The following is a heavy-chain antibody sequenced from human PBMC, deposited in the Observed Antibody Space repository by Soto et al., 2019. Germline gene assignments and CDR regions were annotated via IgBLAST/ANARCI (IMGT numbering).Heavy chain of an antibody. J-gene: IGHJ4*02. CDR2: ISGSGGST. V-gene: IGHV3-23*01. CDR1: GFSFSSYA. CDR3: EKDRPFFDFDY. Sequence: GWSLRLSCAASGFSFSSYAMSWVRQAPGKGLEWVSAISGSGGSTYYADSVKGRFTISRDNSKNTLYLQMNSLRAEDTAVYYCEKDRPFFDFDYWGQGTLVTGSS.